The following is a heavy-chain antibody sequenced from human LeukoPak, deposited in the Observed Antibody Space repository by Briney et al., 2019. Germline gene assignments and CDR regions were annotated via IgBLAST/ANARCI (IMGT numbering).Heavy chain of an antibody. D-gene: IGHD5-24*01. J-gene: IGHJ4*02. CDR1: GGSFSSST. CDR2: IVPKYYTT. V-gene: IGHV1-69*01. Sequence: SVKVSCKASGGSFSSSTINWVRQAPGQGLEWMGEIVPKYYTTNYAQKFQGRVTISADSSTSTAYMELSSLTSEDTAVYYCARDYTIKAPYFDYWGQGTPVTVSS. CDR3: ARDYTIKAPYFDY.